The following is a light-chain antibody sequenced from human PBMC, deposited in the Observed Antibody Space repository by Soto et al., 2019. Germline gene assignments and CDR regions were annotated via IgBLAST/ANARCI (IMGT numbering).Light chain of an antibody. J-gene: IGKJ2*01. CDR3: QQFDNSRYT. CDR2: GTS. CDR1: QSVSSTY. Sequence: ESVLTQSPGTLSLSPGERATLSCRASQSVSSTYLAWYQQKPGQAPRLLIYGTSSRATGIPDRFSGSGSGIDFTLTISRLEPEDFAVYYCQQFDNSRYTFGPGTKLEI. V-gene: IGKV3-20*01.